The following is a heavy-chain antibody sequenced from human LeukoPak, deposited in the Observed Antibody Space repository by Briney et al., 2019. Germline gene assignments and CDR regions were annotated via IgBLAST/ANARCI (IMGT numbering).Heavy chain of an antibody. CDR3: ARDPRHSYYYFDY. CDR2: ISGSGGST. J-gene: IGHJ4*02. Sequence: GGSLRLSCAASGFTFSSYAMSGVRQAPGKGLDWVSAISGSGGSTYYADSVKGRFTISRDNSKNTLYLQMNSLRAEDTAVYYCARDPRHSYYYFDYWGQGTLVTVSS. D-gene: IGHD1-26*01. V-gene: IGHV3-23*01. CDR1: GFTFSSYA.